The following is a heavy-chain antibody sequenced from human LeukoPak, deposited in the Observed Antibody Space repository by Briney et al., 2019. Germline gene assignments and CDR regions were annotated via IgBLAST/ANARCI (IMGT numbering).Heavy chain of an antibody. Sequence: GGSLRLSRAASGFTFSSYAMSWVRQAPGKGLEWVSAISGSGSSTYYADSVKGRFTISRDNSKNTLYLQMNSLRAEDTALYYCAKRDGYNSNPLKDWGQGTLVTVSS. V-gene: IGHV3-23*01. J-gene: IGHJ4*02. CDR1: GFTFSSYA. CDR3: AKRDGYNSNPLKD. CDR2: ISGSGSST. D-gene: IGHD5-24*01.